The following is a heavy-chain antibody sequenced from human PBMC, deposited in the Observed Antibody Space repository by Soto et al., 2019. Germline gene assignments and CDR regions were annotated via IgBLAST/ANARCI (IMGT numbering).Heavy chain of an antibody. CDR1: GFTFSGHV. CDR3: VKGVAVGLPGDSGMDV. D-gene: IGHD2-21*01. J-gene: IGHJ6*02. Sequence: PGGSLRLSCAASGFTFSGHVMSWVRQAPGKGLEWVSGISSNGGSTYYADTVKGRFTISRDNSKKTMYLQMNCMRAEDSAVYYCVKGVAVGLPGDSGMDVWGQASTVTSS. CDR2: ISSNGGST. V-gene: IGHV3-23*01.